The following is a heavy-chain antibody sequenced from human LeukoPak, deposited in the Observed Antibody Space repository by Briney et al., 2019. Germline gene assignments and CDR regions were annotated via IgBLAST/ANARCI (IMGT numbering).Heavy chain of an antibody. J-gene: IGHJ4*02. CDR3: ARRSSIGSPLFDY. D-gene: IGHD5/OR15-5a*01. CDR2: TDPSDSYI. CDR1: GYSFTSDW. Sequence: GEALKISCKGSGYSFTSDWISWVREMPGKGLEWMGKTDPSDSYINYSPSFQGHVTISADKSNSTAFVQWSSLKASDTAMYYCARRSSIGSPLFDYWGQGTLVTVSS. V-gene: IGHV5-10-1*01.